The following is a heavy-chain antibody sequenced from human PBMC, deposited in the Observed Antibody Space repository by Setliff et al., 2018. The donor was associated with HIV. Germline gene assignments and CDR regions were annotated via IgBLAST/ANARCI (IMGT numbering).Heavy chain of an antibody. J-gene: IGHJ3*01. D-gene: IGHD2-21*02. CDR1: GFTFSSYS. V-gene: IGHV3-21*01. Sequence: GGSLRLSCAASGFTFSSYSMNWVRQAPGKGLEWVSSISSSSSYIYYADSVKGRFTISRDNAQSTLYLQMNSLRAEDTAMYFCVRGPVRVTAPGALDVWGQGTMVTVSS. CDR2: ISSSSSYI. CDR3: VRGPVRVTAPGALDV.